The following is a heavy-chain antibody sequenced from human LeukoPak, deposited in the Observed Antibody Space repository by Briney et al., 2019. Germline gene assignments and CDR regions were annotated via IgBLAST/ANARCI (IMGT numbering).Heavy chain of an antibody. Sequence: ASVKVSCKASGSTFTDYYMHWVRQAPGQGLEWMGWINPNSGGTNFAQKFQGRVTMTRDTSISTAYMELNRLRSDDTAVYYCARMSSSSRFDPWGQGTLVTVSS. V-gene: IGHV1-2*02. CDR3: ARMSSSSRFDP. D-gene: IGHD6-13*01. CDR2: INPNSGGT. J-gene: IGHJ5*02. CDR1: GSTFTDYY.